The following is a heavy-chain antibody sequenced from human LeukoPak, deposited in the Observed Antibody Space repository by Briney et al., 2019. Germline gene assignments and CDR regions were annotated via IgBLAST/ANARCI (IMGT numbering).Heavy chain of an antibody. Sequence: GGSLRLSCAASGFTFSSYAMSWVRQAPGKGLEWVSGISGSGGSTYYADSVKGRFTISRDNSKNTLYLQMNRLRAEDTAVYYCASNYGAGSYYGVFDYWGQGTLVTVSS. D-gene: IGHD3-10*01. V-gene: IGHV3-23*01. CDR2: ISGSGGST. CDR1: GFTFSSYA. J-gene: IGHJ4*02. CDR3: ASNYGAGSYYGVFDY.